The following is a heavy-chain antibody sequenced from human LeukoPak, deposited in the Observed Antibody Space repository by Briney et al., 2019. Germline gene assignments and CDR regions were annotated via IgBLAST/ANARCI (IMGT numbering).Heavy chain of an antibody. CDR1: GFTFSSDW. J-gene: IGHJ5*02. CDR2: IKQDGSEK. V-gene: IGHV3-7*01. D-gene: IGHD1-26*01. Sequence: QPGGSLRLSCAASGFTFSSDWMSWVRQAPGKGLEWVANIKQDGSEKYYVDPVKGRFTISRDNAKNSLYLQVNSLRAEDTAVYYCARWVGSTDWFDPWGQGTLVTVSS. CDR3: ARWVGSTDWFDP.